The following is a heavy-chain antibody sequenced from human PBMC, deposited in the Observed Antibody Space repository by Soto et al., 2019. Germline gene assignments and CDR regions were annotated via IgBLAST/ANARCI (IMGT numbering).Heavy chain of an antibody. J-gene: IGHJ4*02. CDR2: IYSGGST. CDR1: GFTVSSNY. Sequence: PGGSLKISCAASGFTVSSNYMSWVRQAPGKGLEWVSVIYSGGSTYYADSVKGRFTISIDNSKNTLYLQMNSLRAEDTVVYYCPIPYGDYLFGFDYWGQGTLVTVSS. D-gene: IGHD4-17*01. CDR3: PIPYGDYLFGFDY. V-gene: IGHV3-66*01.